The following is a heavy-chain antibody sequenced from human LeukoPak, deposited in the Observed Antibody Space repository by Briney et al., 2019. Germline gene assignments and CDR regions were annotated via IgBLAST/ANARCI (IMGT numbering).Heavy chain of an antibody. D-gene: IGHD2-21*02. CDR2: INPSGGST. V-gene: IGHV1-46*01. J-gene: IGHJ4*02. Sequence: ASVKVSCKASGYTFTSYYMHWVRQAPGQGLEWMGIINPSGGSTGYAQKFQGRVTMTRDTSTSTVYMELSSLRSEDTAVYYCARDPTPYCGGDCYSGDYFDYWGQGTLVTVSS. CDR1: GYTFTSYY. CDR3: ARDPTPYCGGDCYSGDYFDY.